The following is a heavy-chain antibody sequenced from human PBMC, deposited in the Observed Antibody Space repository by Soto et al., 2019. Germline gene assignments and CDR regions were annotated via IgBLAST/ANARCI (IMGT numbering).Heavy chain of an antibody. CDR1: EFTLSSYA. CDR3: ARGDLYDSYNSGMDV. V-gene: IGHV3-30-3*01. CDR2: ILHDGTNK. J-gene: IGHJ6*02. Sequence: QVQVVESGGGVVQPGRSLRLSCTASEFTLSSYAMHWVRQSPGKGPEWVAVILHDGTNKFYADSVKGRFTISRDRSKNTLYLQMSSLKGEDTAIYYCARGDLYDSYNSGMDVWGHGTTVTVSS. D-gene: IGHD3-3*01.